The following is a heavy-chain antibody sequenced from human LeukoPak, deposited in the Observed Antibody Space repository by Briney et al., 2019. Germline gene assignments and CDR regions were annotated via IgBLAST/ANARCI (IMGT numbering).Heavy chain of an antibody. CDR1: GFTFDDYG. V-gene: IGHV3-20*04. D-gene: IGHD6-13*01. Sequence: GGSLRLSCAASGFTFDDYGMSWVRQAPGKGLEWVSGINWNGGSTGYADSVKGRFTISRDNAKNSLYLQMNSLRAEDTALYYCARDRSSSSWYPSDAFDIWGQGTMVTVSS. CDR2: INWNGGST. CDR3: ARDRSSSSWYPSDAFDI. J-gene: IGHJ3*02.